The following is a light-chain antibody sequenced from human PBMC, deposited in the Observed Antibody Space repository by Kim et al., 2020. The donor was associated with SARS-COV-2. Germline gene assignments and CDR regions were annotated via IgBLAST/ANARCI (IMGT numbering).Light chain of an antibody. CDR1: SGSISSDF. Sequence: NFMLTQAHSVSGSPGKTVIIPCTRSSGSISSDFVQWFQQRPGTSPTTVIYEDNVRPSGVPDRFSGFVDSSSSSASLTISGLKTEDEADYYCQSYHDNAWVFGGGTQLTVL. CDR3: QSYHDNAWV. CDR2: EDN. J-gene: IGLJ3*02. V-gene: IGLV6-57*01.